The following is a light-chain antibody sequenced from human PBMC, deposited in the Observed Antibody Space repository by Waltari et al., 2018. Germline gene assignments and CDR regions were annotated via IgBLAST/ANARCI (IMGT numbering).Light chain of an antibody. J-gene: IGKJ1*01. V-gene: IGKV1-39*01. CDR2: STS. Sequence: DIQMTQSPPSLSASVGARVTITCRASQNIGNYLNLYQCKPGNAPKLLIHSTSTLQSGVPSRFSASGSGTEYTLTINSLQPEDVATYYCQQTYGLPQTFGQGTTVDI. CDR3: QQTYGLPQT. CDR1: QNIGNY.